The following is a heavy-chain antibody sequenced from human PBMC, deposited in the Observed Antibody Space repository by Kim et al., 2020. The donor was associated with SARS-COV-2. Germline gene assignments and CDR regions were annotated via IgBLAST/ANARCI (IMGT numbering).Heavy chain of an antibody. D-gene: IGHD1-1*01. CDR3: ARTGATGNYNWFDP. V-gene: IGHV4-39*01. CDR1: GGSISSSSYY. J-gene: IGHJ5*02. CDR2: IHYSGSS. Sequence: SETLSLTCTVSGGSISSSSYYWGWIRQPPGKGLEWIGSIHYSGSSYYNPSLRSRVTVSVDTSKNQFSLRLSSVTAADTAVYYCARTGATGNYNWFDPWG.